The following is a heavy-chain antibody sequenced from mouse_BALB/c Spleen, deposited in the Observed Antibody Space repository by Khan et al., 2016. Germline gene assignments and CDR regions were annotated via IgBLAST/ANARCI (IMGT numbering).Heavy chain of an antibody. V-gene: IGHV3-2*02. J-gene: IGHJ2*01. D-gene: IGHD1-1*01. Sequence: EVQLQESGPGLVKPSQSLSLTCTVTGYSITSDYAWNWIRQFPGNKLEWMGYIRYSGSTSYNPSLKSRISITRDTSTNQSFLQLNSVTTETTATYYRARDTTVVAKDYFDYWGQGTTLTVSS. CDR3: ARDTTVVAKDYFDY. CDR1: GYSITSDYA. CDR2: IRYSGST.